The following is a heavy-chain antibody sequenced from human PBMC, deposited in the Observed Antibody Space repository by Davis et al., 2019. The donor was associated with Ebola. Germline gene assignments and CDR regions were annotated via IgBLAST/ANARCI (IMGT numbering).Heavy chain of an antibody. CDR3: AKAGWNDADGVLDYYYYGMDV. CDR2: ISGSGGST. Sequence: PGGSLRLSCAASGFTFSSYAMSWVRQAPGKGLEWVSAISGSGGSTYYADSMEGRFTISRDNSKNTLYLQMNSLRAEDTAVYYCAKAGWNDADGVLDYYYYGMDVWGQGTTVTVSS. D-gene: IGHD1-1*01. V-gene: IGHV3-23*01. CDR1: GFTFSSYA. J-gene: IGHJ6*02.